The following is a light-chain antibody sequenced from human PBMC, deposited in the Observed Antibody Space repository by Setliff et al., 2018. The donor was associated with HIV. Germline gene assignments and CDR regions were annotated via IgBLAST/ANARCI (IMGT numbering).Light chain of an antibody. Sequence: QSALTQPPSASGTPGQRVTISCSGSFSSLGRNTVNWYQQLPGTAPKLLLLANFQRPSGVPDRFSGSKSGTSASLVISGLQSEDESEYYCAAWDDSLNGYVFGTGTKGTVL. CDR1: FSSLGRNT. CDR3: AAWDDSLNGYV. CDR2: ANF. V-gene: IGLV1-44*01. J-gene: IGLJ1*01.